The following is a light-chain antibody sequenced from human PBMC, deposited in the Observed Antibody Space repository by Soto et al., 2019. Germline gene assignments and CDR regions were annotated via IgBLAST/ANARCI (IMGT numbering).Light chain of an antibody. Sequence: EIILTQSPDTLSLSRGERATRCSRASQTVSSNYLAWCQQRPGQSPRLLIYGASTRAAGIPDRFSGSGSGTDFTLTITRLEPEDSAVYFCQQYTGPPTTFGQGTRLAIK. V-gene: IGKV3-20*01. J-gene: IGKJ5*01. CDR2: GAS. CDR1: QTVSSNY. CDR3: QQYTGPPTT.